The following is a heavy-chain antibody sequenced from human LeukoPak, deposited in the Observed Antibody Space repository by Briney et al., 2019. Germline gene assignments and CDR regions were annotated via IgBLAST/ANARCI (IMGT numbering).Heavy chain of an antibody. J-gene: IGHJ6*04. CDR1: GGSLSSGGYS. CDR3: ARGSRGSGHYGMDV. V-gene: IGHV4-30-2*01. D-gene: IGHD3-10*01. CDR2: IYHSEST. Sequence: SETLSLTCAVSGGSLSSGGYSWSWIRQPPGKGLEWIGYIYHSESTYYNPSLKSRVTISVDRSKNQFSLKLSYVTAADTAVYYCARGSRGSGHYGMDVWGKGTTVTVSS.